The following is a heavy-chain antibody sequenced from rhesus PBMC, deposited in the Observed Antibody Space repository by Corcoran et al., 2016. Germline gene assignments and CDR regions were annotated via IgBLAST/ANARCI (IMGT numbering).Heavy chain of an antibody. CDR2: IYGGGCRN. D-gene: IGHD4-23*01. CDR1: GGSISSNY. V-gene: IGHV4-160*01. Sequence: QVQLQESGPGLVKPSETLSLTCAVSGGSISSNYWSWIRPPPGTGLERIGRIYGGGCRNHKNPALKRRGTRSTDTAKNQCTLKLSYVTAADTAVYYCARSWTEYSYGLDSWGQGVVVTVSS. J-gene: IGHJ6*01. CDR3: ARSWTEYSYGLDS.